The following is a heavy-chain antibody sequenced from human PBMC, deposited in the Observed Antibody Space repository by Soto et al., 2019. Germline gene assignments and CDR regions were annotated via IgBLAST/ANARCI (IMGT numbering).Heavy chain of an antibody. D-gene: IGHD5-12*01. J-gene: IGHJ4*02. V-gene: IGHV6-1*01. CDR2: TYYRSKWYN. CDR3: AREIPSGYATIDY. CDR1: GDSVSGNSAA. Sequence: SQTLSLTCAISGDSVSGNSAAWNWIRQSPSRGLEWLGRTYYRSKWYNDCAVSVKSRITINPDTSKNQISLQLNSVTPEDTAVYYCAREIPSGYATIDYWGQGTLVTVSS.